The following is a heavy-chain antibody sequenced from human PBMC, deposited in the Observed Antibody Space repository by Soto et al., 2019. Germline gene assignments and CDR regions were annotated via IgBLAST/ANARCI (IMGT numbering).Heavy chain of an antibody. V-gene: IGHV4-39*01. Sequence: SETLSLTCTVSGGSISSSSYYWGWIRQPPRKGLEWIGSIYYSGSTYYNPSLKSRVTISVDTSKNQFSLKLSSVTAADTAVYYCARRESTAAPAIAARLLNYFDYWGQGTLVTVSS. D-gene: IGHD6-6*01. CDR2: IYYSGST. J-gene: IGHJ4*02. CDR3: ARRESTAAPAIAARLLNYFDY. CDR1: GGSISSSSYY.